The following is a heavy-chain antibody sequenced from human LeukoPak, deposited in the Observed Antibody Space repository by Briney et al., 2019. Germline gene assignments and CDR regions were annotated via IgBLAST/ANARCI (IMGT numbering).Heavy chain of an antibody. V-gene: IGHV3-7*03. CDR2: TKPDGSDK. CDR1: GFIFSDYW. J-gene: IGHJ2*01. CDR3: ARRGFFDL. Sequence: PGGSLRLSCAASGFIFSDYWMSWVRQAPGKGLEWVATTKPDGSDKYYVDSVKGRFTISRDNAKNALYLQMNSLRAEDTAMYYCARRGFFDLWGRGTLVSVSS.